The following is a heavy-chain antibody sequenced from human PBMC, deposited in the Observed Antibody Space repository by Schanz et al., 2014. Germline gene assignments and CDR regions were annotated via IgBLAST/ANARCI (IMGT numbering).Heavy chain of an antibody. V-gene: IGHV3-33*01. CDR1: GFAFNNYG. J-gene: IGHJ3*02. Sequence: VQLAESGGGVVQPGRSLRLSCAASGFAFNNYGMHWVRQAPGKGLEWVAIIWYDGNNKKYADSVKGRFTISRDSSKNTLYLQMNSLRVEDTAVYYCAGAVATIRADSFDIWGQGTMVAVSS. CDR2: IWYDGNNK. D-gene: IGHD5-12*01. CDR3: AGAVATIRADSFDI.